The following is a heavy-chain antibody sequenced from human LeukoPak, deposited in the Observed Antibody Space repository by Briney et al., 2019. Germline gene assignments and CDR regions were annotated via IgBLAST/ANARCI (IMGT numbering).Heavy chain of an antibody. CDR3: TTEAWIQLWLVGIAAAGPGDY. J-gene: IGHJ4*02. CDR1: GFTFSNAW. V-gene: IGHV3-15*01. Sequence: GGSLRLSCAASGFTFSNAWMSWVRQAPGKGLEWVGRIKSKTDGGTTDYAAPVKGRFTISRDDSKNTLYLQMNSLKTEDTAVYYCTTEAWIQLWLVGIAAAGPGDYWGQGTLVTVSS. D-gene: IGHD5-18*01. CDR2: IKSKTDGGTT.